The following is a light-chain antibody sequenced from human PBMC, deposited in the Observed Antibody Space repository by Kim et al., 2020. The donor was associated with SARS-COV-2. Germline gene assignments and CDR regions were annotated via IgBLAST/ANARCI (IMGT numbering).Light chain of an antibody. Sequence: ASVGDTVTITCRASQCISTSLIWYQQKPGKVPKLLIYGASTLQSGVPSRFSGSGSGTDFTLTINSLQPEDVATYYCQKYDSVPHSFGQGTKLEIK. CDR1: QCISTS. CDR2: GAS. V-gene: IGKV1-27*01. J-gene: IGKJ2*03. CDR3: QKYDSVPHS.